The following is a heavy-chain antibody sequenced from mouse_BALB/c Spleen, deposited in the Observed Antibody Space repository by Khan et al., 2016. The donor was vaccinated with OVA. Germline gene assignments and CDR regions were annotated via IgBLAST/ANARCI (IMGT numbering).Heavy chain of an antibody. J-gene: IGHJ4*01. CDR3: ARGNYYGYAMDY. CDR1: GYSITSNYA. V-gene: IGHV3-2*02. Sequence: QLQESGPGLVKPSQSLSLTCTVTGYSITSNYAWNWIRQFPGNKLEWMGYISYSGSTNSNPSLKSRISITRDTSKTQFFLQLNSVTTEDTATYYCARGNYYGYAMDYWGQETSITVSS. D-gene: IGHD1-1*01. CDR2: ISYSGST.